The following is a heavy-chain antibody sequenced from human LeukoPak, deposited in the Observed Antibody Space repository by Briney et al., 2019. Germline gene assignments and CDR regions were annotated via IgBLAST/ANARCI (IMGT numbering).Heavy chain of an antibody. V-gene: IGHV1-18*01. D-gene: IGHD1-26*01. Sequence: ASVKVSCKASGYTFTSYGISWVRQAPGQGLEWMGWISAYNGNTNYPQKFRGRLTITADIPTSTVYMELSSLRSEDTAVYYCAREDDTGRYMGDDAFDIWGQGTMVTVSS. CDR3: AREDDTGRYMGDDAFDI. CDR1: GYTFTSYG. J-gene: IGHJ3*02. CDR2: ISAYNGNT.